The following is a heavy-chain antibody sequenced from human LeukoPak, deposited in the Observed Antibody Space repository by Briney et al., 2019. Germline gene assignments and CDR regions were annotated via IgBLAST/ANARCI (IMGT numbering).Heavy chain of an antibody. CDR1: GYTFTSYS. V-gene: IGHV1-18*01. J-gene: IGHJ5*02. CDR3: ATSITMVRGVIISGDWFDP. D-gene: IGHD3-10*01. Sequence: GASVKVSCKTSGYTFTSYSISWVRQAPGQGLEWMGSISPYNGNTNYAQKLQGRVTMTTDTSTSTAYMDLRSLRSDDTAPYYCATSITMVRGVIISGDWFDPWGQGTLVTVSS. CDR2: ISPYNGNT.